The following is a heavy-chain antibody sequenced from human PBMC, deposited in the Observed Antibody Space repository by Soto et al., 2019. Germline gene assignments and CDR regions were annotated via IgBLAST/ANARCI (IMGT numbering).Heavy chain of an antibody. CDR2: IYSAGST. CDR1: GFTVSSNY. J-gene: IGHJ6*03. Sequence: EVQLVESGGGLVQPGGSLRLSCAASGFTVSSNYMNWARQAPGKGLEWVSVIYSAGSTYYADSVQGRFTISRDNSKNTLHLQMNSLRAEDTAVYYCARDTRYCSSASCPYYYMDVWGKGTTVTVSS. CDR3: ARDTRYCSSASCPYYYMDV. D-gene: IGHD2-2*01. V-gene: IGHV3-66*01.